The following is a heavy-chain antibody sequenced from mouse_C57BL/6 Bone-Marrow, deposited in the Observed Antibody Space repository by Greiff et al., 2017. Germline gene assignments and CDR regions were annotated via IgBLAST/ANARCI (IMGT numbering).Heavy chain of an antibody. D-gene: IGHD2-2*01. CDR2: IYPRSGNT. CDR1: GYTFTSYG. J-gene: IGHJ3*01. Sequence: YLSMPGSSVKLSCKASGYTFTSYGISWVKQRTGQGLEWIGEIYPRSGNTYYNEKFKGKATLTADKSSSTAYMELRSLTSEDSAVYFCARGGYPWFAYWGQGTLVTVSA. V-gene: IGHV1-81*01. CDR3: ARGGYPWFAY.